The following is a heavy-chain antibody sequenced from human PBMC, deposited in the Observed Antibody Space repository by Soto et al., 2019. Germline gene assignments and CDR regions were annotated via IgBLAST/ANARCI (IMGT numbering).Heavy chain of an antibody. CDR1: GFTFRSYT. Sequence: GGSLRLSCVASGFTFRSYTMNWVRQAPGKGLEWVSAIRGFSPYTFYADSVKGRFTISRDNAKNSLYLQMNSLRAEDTAVYYCASSSWGSYYFDYWGQGTLVTVSS. V-gene: IGHV3-21*01. J-gene: IGHJ4*02. CDR3: ASSSWGSYYFDY. CDR2: IRGFSPYT. D-gene: IGHD3-16*01.